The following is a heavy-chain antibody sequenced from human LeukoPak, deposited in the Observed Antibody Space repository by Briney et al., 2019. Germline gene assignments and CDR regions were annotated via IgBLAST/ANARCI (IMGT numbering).Heavy chain of an antibody. V-gene: IGHV4-39*07. CDR3: ARSIPSLVTATHNWFDP. D-gene: IGHD2-21*02. CDR1: GGSISSSSYY. J-gene: IGHJ5*02. CDR2: IYYSGST. Sequence: SETLSLTCTVSGGSISSSSYYWGWIRQPPGKGLEWIGSIYYSGSTYYNPSLKSRVTISVDTSKNQFSLKLSSVTAADTAVYYCARSIPSLVTATHNWFDPWGQGTLVTVSS.